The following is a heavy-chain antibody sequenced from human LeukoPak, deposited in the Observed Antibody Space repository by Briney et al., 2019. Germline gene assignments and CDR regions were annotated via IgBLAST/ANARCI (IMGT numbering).Heavy chain of an antibody. J-gene: IGHJ4*02. CDR2: IWYDGSNS. CDR3: ERFVGSDYAGSFDL. Sequence: GGSLRLSCAGSGFRFSGHGMHWVRQAPGKGLEWLGYIWYDGSNSDYVDPVKGRFTISRDNSKNTVYLQMNSLRAEDTAVYHCERFVGSDYAGSFDLWGQGTPVTVSS. V-gene: IGHV3-33*01. CDR1: GFRFSGHG. D-gene: IGHD3-10*01.